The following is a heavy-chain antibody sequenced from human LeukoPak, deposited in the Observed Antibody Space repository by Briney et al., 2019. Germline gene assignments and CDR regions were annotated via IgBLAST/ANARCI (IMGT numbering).Heavy chain of an antibody. CDR3: AKVTHRSYYYYYGMDV. CDR1: GFTFSSYG. J-gene: IGHJ6*02. Sequence: GRSLRLTCAASGFTFSSYGMHWVRQAPGKGLEWVAVISYDGSNKYYADSVKGRFTISRDNSKNTLYLQMNSLRAEDTAVYYCAKVTHRSYYYYYGMDVWGQGTTVTVSS. CDR2: ISYDGSNK. V-gene: IGHV3-30*18.